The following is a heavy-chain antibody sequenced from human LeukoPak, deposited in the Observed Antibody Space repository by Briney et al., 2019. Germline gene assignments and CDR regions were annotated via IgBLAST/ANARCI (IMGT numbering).Heavy chain of an antibody. CDR1: GGSISSSSYY. CDR3: ARHYAWSFDP. J-gene: IGHJ5*02. D-gene: IGHD2-8*02. CDR2: IHYSGST. Sequence: SETLSLTCTVSGGSISSSSYYWGWIRQPPGKGLEWLGTIHYSGSTYYNPSLKSRLTISIDTSKNQFSLKLSSVTAADTAVYSCARHYAWSFDPWGQGTLVTVSS. V-gene: IGHV4-39*01.